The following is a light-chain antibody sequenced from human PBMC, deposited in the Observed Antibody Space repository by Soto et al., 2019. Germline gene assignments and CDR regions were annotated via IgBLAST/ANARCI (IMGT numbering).Light chain of an antibody. CDR2: GAS. CDR3: TQSNNRPRT. CDR1: QSVILY. V-gene: IGKV3-15*01. J-gene: IGKJ1*01. Sequence: VVTQSTTTLSVSPGERATLSCRASQSVILYLAWYHQKPGQAPRLLIYGASTRATGIPARFSGSGSGTEFTLTINSLQSEDFAVYYCTQSNNRPRTFAERTKV.